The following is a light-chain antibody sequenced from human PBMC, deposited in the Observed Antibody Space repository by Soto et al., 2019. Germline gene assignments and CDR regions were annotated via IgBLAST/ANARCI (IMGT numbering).Light chain of an antibody. J-gene: IGKJ1*01. CDR3: QQYNSYSRT. Sequence: DIQMTQSPSTLSASVGDRVTITCRASQSISSWLAWYQQKPGNAPKLLIYKASNLESGVPSRFSGSGSGTEFTLTISSLQPDDFATYYCQQYNSYSRTFGQGTKVEIK. V-gene: IGKV1-5*03. CDR1: QSISSW. CDR2: KAS.